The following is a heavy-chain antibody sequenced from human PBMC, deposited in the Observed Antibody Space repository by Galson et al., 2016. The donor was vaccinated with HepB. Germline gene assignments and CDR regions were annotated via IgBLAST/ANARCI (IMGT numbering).Heavy chain of an antibody. CDR1: GGSTDGYY. J-gene: IGHJ4*02. CDR2: ISYIGST. V-gene: IGHV4-59*01. CDR3: SGSDLLDY. D-gene: IGHD3-10*01. Sequence: SETLSLTCTISGGSTDGYYWHWIRQPPGKGLEWIGHISYIGSTYYSPSLKSRVMISLDTSKKEFSLNLTSVTAARQAFYYGSGSDLLDYCGQGTLVTVSS.